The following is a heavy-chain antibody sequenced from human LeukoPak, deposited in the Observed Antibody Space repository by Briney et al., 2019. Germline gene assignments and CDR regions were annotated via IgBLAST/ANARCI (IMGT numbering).Heavy chain of an antibody. J-gene: IGHJ4*02. CDR1: GGSISSSSYY. CDR3: ARGTGSYYYDSSGYYADY. Sequence: PSETLSLTCTVSGGSISSSSYYWGWIRQPPGKGLEWIGSIYYSGSTYYNPSLKSRVTISVDTSKNQFSLKLSSVTAADTAVYYCARGTGSYYYDSSGYYADYWGQGTLVTVSS. V-gene: IGHV4-39*01. CDR2: IYYSGST. D-gene: IGHD3-22*01.